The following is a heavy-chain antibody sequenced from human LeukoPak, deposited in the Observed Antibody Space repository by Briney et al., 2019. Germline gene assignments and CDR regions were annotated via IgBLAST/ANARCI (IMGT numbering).Heavy chain of an antibody. Sequence: GGSLRLSCAASGFTFSNYAMNWVRRAPGKGLEWISAISGSASGTYYADSMKGRFTISRDNSKNTLYLQINSLTAEDTAIYYCAKDVRAATGGYTGTFDMWGQGTMVTVSS. CDR3: AKDVRAATGGYTGTFDM. J-gene: IGHJ3*02. V-gene: IGHV3-23*01. CDR1: GFTFSNYA. CDR2: ISGSASGT. D-gene: IGHD3-16*02.